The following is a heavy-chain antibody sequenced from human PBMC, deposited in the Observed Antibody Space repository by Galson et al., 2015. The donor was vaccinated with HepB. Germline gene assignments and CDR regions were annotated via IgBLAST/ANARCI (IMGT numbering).Heavy chain of an antibody. J-gene: IGHJ1*01. CDR3: VRDGGAWLVSVYFQHWCQGTVNTSSTRPPPTTRLEVGGLTCEDTSVYYGVRDGGVWLVSVYCQP. CDR2: ISVYNGDT. CDR1: DDTFSSYG. D-gene: IGHD6-19*01. Sequence: SVKVSCKASDDTFSSYGISWVRQAAGQGLEWVGWISVYNGDTKYSPKFQGRVTMTTDRPTTTAYLELRSLTSEDTAVYYCVRDGGAWLVSVYFQHWCQGTVNTSSTRPPPTTRLEVGGLTCEDTSVYYGVRDGGVWLVSVYCQPWGQGTLVTVSS. V-gene: IGHV1-18*01.